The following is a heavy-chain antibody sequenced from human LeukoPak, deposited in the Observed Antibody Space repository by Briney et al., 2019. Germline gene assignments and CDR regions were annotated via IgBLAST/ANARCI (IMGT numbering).Heavy chain of an antibody. Sequence: ASVKVSCKASGYTFTSYDINWVRQATGQGLEWMGWMNPNSGNTGYAQKFQGRVTMTRNTSISTAYMELSSLRSEDTAVYYCARAVAVAGTVGFGYWGQGTLVTVSS. V-gene: IGHV1-8*01. CDR1: GYTFTSYD. CDR3: ARAVAVAGTVGFGY. D-gene: IGHD6-19*01. J-gene: IGHJ4*02. CDR2: MNPNSGNT.